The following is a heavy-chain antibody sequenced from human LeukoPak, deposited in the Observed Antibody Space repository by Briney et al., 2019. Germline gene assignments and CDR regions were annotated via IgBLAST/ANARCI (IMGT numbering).Heavy chain of an antibody. Sequence: SVKVSCKASGGTFISYAISWVRQAPGQGLEWVGGIIPIFGTANYAQKFQGRVTITTDESTSTAYMELSSLRSEDTAVYYCAREDYYGSGSYGGFDPWGQGTLVTVSS. V-gene: IGHV1-69*05. J-gene: IGHJ5*02. CDR1: GGTFISYA. CDR2: IIPIFGTA. CDR3: AREDYYGSGSYGGFDP. D-gene: IGHD3-10*01.